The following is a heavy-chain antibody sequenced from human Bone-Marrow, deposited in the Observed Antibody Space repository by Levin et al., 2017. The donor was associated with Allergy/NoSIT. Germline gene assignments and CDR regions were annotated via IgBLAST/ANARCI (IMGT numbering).Heavy chain of an antibody. D-gene: IGHD2-21*01. CDR1: GYSFTSYW. CDR2: IDPSDSET. V-gene: IGHV5-51*01. Sequence: PGGSLRLSCQGSGYSFTSYWIAWVRHLPGKGLESMGIIDPSDSETKYSPSFQGQVTMSADKSISTVYLQWTSMKASDTAMYYCARYRRGSCGRECQFHFDYWGQGALVTVSS. J-gene: IGHJ4*02. CDR3: ARYRRGSCGRECQFHFDY.